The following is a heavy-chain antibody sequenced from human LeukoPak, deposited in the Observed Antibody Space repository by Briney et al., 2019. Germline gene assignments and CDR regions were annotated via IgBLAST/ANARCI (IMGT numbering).Heavy chain of an antibody. CDR1: GFTFDDYA. D-gene: IGHD3-10*01. CDR2: ISWNSGSI. J-gene: IGHJ4*02. Sequence: GRSLRLSCAASGFTFDDYAMHWVRQAPGKGLEWVSGISWNSGSIGYADSVKGRFTISRDNAKNSLYLQMNSLRAEATALYYFAKDMGGSGSSALDYWGQGTLVTVSS. CDR3: AKDMGGSGSSALDY. V-gene: IGHV3-9*01.